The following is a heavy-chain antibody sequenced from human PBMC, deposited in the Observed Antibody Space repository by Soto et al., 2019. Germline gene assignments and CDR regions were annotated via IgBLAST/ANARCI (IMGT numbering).Heavy chain of an antibody. J-gene: IGHJ5*02. D-gene: IGHD3-3*01. V-gene: IGHV4-30-4*01. Sequence: QVQLQESGPGLVKPSQTLSLTCTVSGASITSGDYSWNWIRQPPGKGLEWIGYIYHTGNTYYNPSLQSRVTISVHTPMKHGSLKLMSVTAADTAVYYCVSEGLTMYGVHTPSFDPWGKGTLVTVSS. CDR3: VSEGLTMYGVHTPSFDP. CDR1: GASITSGDYS. CDR2: IYHTGNT.